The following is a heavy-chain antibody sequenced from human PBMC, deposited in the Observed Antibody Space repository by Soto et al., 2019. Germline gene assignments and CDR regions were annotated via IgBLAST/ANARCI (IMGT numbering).Heavy chain of an antibody. D-gene: IGHD2-15*01. CDR1: GYIFIDYW. CDR3: ARPPLPGYSIHFNS. Sequence: VESLKISCKASGYIFIDYWICCFHQMPGKGLEWMGIVYPRDSDTRYSPSFQGQVTISADRSTGTAFLQWRSLKASDTALYYCARPPLPGYSIHFNSWGQGTLVTVSS. CDR2: VYPRDSDT. J-gene: IGHJ4*02. V-gene: IGHV5-51*07.